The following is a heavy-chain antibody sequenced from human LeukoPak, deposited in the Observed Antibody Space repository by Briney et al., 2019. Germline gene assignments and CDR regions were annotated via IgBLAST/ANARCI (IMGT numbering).Heavy chain of an antibody. V-gene: IGHV1-46*01. CDR1: GYTFTGYY. D-gene: IGHD1-26*01. J-gene: IGHJ4*02. CDR3: ARDSPISGSYYGGLGF. Sequence: ASVKVSCKASGYTFTGYYMHWVRQAPGQGLEWMGIINPSGGSTSYAQKFQGRITLTRDTSTSTVYMELSSLRSEDTAVYYCARDSPISGSYYGGLGFWGQGTLLTVSS. CDR2: INPSGGST.